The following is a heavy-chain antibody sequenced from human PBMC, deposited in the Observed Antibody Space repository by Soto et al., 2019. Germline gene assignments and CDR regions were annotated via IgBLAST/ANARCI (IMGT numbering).Heavy chain of an antibody. CDR2: INSDGSNP. CDR1: GFTFSSYW. Sequence: GGSLRLSCAASGFTFSSYWMHWVRQAPGKGLVWVSRINSDGSNPNYADSVKGRFTISRDNAENTLYLQMNSLRAEDTAVYFCARERIVGVYDTFDIWGQGTMVTVSS. CDR3: ARERIVGVYDTFDI. D-gene: IGHD1-26*01. J-gene: IGHJ3*02. V-gene: IGHV3-74*01.